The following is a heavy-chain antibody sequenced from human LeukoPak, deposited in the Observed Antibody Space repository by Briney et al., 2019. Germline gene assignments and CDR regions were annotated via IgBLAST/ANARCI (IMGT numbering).Heavy chain of an antibody. Sequence: GGSLRLSCAASGFTFSTYAMSWVRQTPERGLEWVSAISDTGGNTFYADSVKGRFTISRDNSKNTLYLQMNSLRAEDTAIYYCAKGRTNDYWGQGNLVTVSS. J-gene: IGHJ4*02. CDR1: GFTFSTYA. V-gene: IGHV3-23*01. D-gene: IGHD1/OR15-1a*01. CDR2: ISDTGGNT. CDR3: AKGRTNDY.